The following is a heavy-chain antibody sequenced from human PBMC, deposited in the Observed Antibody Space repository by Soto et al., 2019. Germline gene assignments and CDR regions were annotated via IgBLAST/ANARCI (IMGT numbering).Heavy chain of an antibody. V-gene: IGHV1-58*01. Sequence: SVKVSCKASGFTFTISAVQWVRQARGQRLEWIGWIVVGSGNTNYAQKFQERVTITRDMSTSTAYMELSSLRSEDTAVYYCAAAPLYSSGSYSLYYYYYYGMDVWGQGTTVTVSS. D-gene: IGHD6-19*01. CDR3: AAAPLYSSGSYSLYYYYYYGMDV. CDR1: GFTFTISA. J-gene: IGHJ6*02. CDR2: IVVGSGNT.